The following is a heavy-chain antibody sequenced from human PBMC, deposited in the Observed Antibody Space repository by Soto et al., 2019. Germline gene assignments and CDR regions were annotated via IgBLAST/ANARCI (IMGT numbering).Heavy chain of an antibody. CDR2: ISYDGSNK. Sequence: QVQLVESGGGVVQPGRSLRLSCAASGFTFSSYAMHWVRQAPGKGLEWVAVISYDGSNKYYADSVKGRFTISRDNSKNTLYLQMNSLRAEDTAVYYCARPIVVVAAPFDYWGQGTLVTVSS. D-gene: IGHD2-15*01. CDR1: GFTFSSYA. V-gene: IGHV3-30-3*01. J-gene: IGHJ4*02. CDR3: ARPIVVVAAPFDY.